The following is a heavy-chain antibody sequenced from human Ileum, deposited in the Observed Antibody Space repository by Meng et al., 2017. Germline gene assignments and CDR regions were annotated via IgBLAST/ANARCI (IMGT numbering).Heavy chain of an antibody. V-gene: IGHV5-51*01. J-gene: IGHJ5*02. CDR2: IYPGDSDT. D-gene: IGHD2-15*01. CDR1: GYSFTSYW. Sequence: GESLKISCQGSGYSFTSYWIGWVRQMPGKGLEWMGIIYPGDSDTRYSPSFQGQVTISADKSISTAYLQWSSLKASDTAMYYCARSLGYCSGGSCYSGYNWFDPWGQGTLVTVSS. CDR3: ARSLGYCSGGSCYSGYNWFDP.